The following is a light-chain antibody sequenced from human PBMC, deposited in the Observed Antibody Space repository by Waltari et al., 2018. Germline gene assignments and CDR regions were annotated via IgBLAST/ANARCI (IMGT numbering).Light chain of an antibody. CDR3: TAWDDHVSFHVL. Sequence: QAGLTQPPSVSKGLRQTATLPCTGGKNNVGNQGVVWLQQHQGHPPKHLSFMNNSRPSGISERFSAAGSGNTASPTMTGRQPEDAADSLCTAWDDHVSFHVLIGGGTKLTLL. CDR1: KNNVGNQG. V-gene: IGLV10-54*04. J-gene: IGLJ2*01. CDR2: MNN.